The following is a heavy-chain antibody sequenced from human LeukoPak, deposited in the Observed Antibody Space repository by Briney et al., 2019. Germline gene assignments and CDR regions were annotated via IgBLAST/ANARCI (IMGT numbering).Heavy chain of an antibody. V-gene: IGHV4-4*02. D-gene: IGHD1-14*01. J-gene: IGHJ4*02. Sequence: SGTLSLTCAVSGGSITSSSWWSWVRQPPGKGLEWIGEISHSGSTNYNPSLESRVTISVDTSKNHFSLKLRSVTAADTAVYYCSRAGTGFNIPGAYWGQGTLVTVSS. CDR1: GGSITSSSW. CDR2: ISHSGST. CDR3: SRAGTGFNIPGAY.